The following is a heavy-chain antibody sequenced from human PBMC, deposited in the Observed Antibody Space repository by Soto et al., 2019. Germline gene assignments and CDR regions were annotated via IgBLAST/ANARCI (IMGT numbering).Heavy chain of an antibody. J-gene: IGHJ4*02. CDR1: GDSISSSTYF. Sequence: SETLSLTCTVSGDSISSSTYFWGWVRQPPGKGLEWIGETHHSGRTNYNPSLKSRVTISVDKSKNHFSLKLSSVTAADTAVYYCAGSEATVLDYWGQGTLVTVSS. D-gene: IGHD4-17*01. V-gene: IGHV4-39*07. CDR2: THHSGRT. CDR3: AGSEATVLDY.